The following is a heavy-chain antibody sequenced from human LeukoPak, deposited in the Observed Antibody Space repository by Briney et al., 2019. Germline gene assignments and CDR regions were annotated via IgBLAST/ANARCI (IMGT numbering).Heavy chain of an antibody. CDR1: GYTFTSYD. Sequence: ASVKVSCKASGYTFTSYDINWVRQATGQGLEWMGWMNPNNGGTNYAQKFQGRVTMTRDTSISTAYMELSRLRSDDTAVYYCAREVDYYDTSDYFPLGYWGQGTLVTVSS. D-gene: IGHD3-22*01. CDR3: AREVDYYDTSDYFPLGY. CDR2: MNPNNGGT. V-gene: IGHV1-2*02. J-gene: IGHJ4*02.